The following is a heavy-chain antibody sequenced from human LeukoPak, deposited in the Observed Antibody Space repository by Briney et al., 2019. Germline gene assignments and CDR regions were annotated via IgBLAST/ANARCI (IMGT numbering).Heavy chain of an antibody. Sequence: SETLSLTRSVSGGSISGYWCSWIRHPRGKGLEWIGYIYYSGSTNYNPSLNSRVTMSVDTSKNQFSLKLSSVTAADTAVYYCAIGDTRGNDIWGQGTMVTVSS. V-gene: IGHV4-59*01. J-gene: IGHJ3*02. CDR1: GGSISGYW. CDR2: IYYSGST. D-gene: IGHD1-26*01. CDR3: AIGDTRGNDI.